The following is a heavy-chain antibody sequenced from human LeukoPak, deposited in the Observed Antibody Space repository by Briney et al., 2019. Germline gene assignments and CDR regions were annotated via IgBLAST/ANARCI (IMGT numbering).Heavy chain of an antibody. Sequence: PSETLSLTCTVSGGSVSSGSYYWSWIRQPPGKGLDWIGYLHYSGRINSNPSLKSRVTISVDTSKNQFSLKLRSVTAADTAVYYCASSSSDYYYLPGYWGQGALVTVSS. J-gene: IGHJ4*02. CDR2: LHYSGRI. CDR1: GGSVSSGSYY. CDR3: ASSSSDYYYLPGY. D-gene: IGHD3-22*01. V-gene: IGHV4-61*01.